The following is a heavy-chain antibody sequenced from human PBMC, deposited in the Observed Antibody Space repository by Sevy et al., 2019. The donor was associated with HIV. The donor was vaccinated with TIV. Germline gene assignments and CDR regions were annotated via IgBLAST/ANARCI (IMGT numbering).Heavy chain of an antibody. J-gene: IGHJ4*02. CDR1: GFTVSSNY. CDR2: IYSGGST. CDR3: ARDSPEGRKQWLFYFDY. V-gene: IGHV3-53*01. D-gene: IGHD6-19*01. Sequence: GGSLRLSCAASGFTVSSNYMSWVRQAPGKGLEWVSVIYSGGSTYYADSGKGRFTISRDNSKNTLYLQMNSLRAEDTAVYYCARDSPEGRKQWLFYFDYWGQGTLVTVSS.